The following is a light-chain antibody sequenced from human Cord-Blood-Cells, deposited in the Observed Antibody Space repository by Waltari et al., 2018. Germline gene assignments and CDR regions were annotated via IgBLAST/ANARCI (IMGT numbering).Light chain of an antibody. V-gene: IGKV3-15*01. Sequence: EIVITQSPAHLSVSPGESATLSCRASQSVSSNLAWYQQKPGPAPRLLIYGASTRDTGIPARFSGSGSGTEFTLTISSLQSEDFAVYYCQQYNNWPPYTFGQGTKLEIK. CDR3: QQYNNWPPYT. CDR2: GAS. CDR1: QSVSSN. J-gene: IGKJ2*01.